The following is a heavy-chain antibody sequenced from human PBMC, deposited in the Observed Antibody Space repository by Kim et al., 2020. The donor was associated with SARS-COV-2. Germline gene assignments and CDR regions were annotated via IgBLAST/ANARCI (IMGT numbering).Heavy chain of an antibody. Sequence: ASVKVSCKASGYTFTSYGISWVRQAPGQGLEWMGWISAYNGNTNYAQKLQGRVTMTTDTSTSTAYMELRSLRSDDTAVYYCARLGGENTYYYYGMDVWGQGTTVTVSS. CDR1: GYTFTSYG. D-gene: IGHD7-27*01. CDR2: ISAYNGNT. CDR3: ARLGGENTYYYYGMDV. V-gene: IGHV1-18*01. J-gene: IGHJ6*02.